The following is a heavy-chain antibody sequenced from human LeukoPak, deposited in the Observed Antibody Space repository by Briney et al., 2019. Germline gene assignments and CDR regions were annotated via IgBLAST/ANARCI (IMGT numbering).Heavy chain of an antibody. Sequence: SETLSLTCTVSGGSISSYYWSWIRQPAGKGLEWIGRIYTSGSTNYNPSLKSRVTMSVDTSKNQFSLKLSSVTAADTAVYYCAREGVVVPAARRFDYWGQGTLVTVSS. CDR2: IYTSGST. CDR1: GGSISSYY. J-gene: IGHJ4*02. CDR3: AREGVVVPAARRFDY. D-gene: IGHD2-2*01. V-gene: IGHV4-4*07.